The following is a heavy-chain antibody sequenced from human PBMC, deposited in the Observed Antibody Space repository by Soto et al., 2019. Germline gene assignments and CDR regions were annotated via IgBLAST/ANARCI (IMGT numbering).Heavy chain of an antibody. J-gene: IGHJ6*03. D-gene: IGHD3-10*01. CDR3: ARARRAITMVRGVTNYYYYMDV. CDR2: MNPNSGNT. CDR1: GYTFTRYD. V-gene: IGHV1-8*01. Sequence: GASVKVSCKASGYTFTRYDINWVRQATGQGLEWMGWMNPNSGNTGYAQKFQGRVTMTRNTSISTAYMELSSLRSEDTAVYYCARARRAITMVRGVTNYYYYMDVWGKGTTVTVSS.